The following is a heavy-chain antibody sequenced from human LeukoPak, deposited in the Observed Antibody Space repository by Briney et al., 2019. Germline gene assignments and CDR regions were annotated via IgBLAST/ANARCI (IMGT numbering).Heavy chain of an antibody. CDR2: IYYSGST. CDR3: AREGSLAAARNWFDP. J-gene: IGHJ5*02. Sequence: PSQTLSLTCTVSGGSISSGDYYWSWIRQPPGKGLEWIGYIYYSGSTYYNPSLKSRVTISVDTSKNQFSLKLSSVTAADTAVYYCAREGSLAAARNWFDPWGQGTLVTVSS. V-gene: IGHV4-30-4*01. CDR1: GGSISSGDYY. D-gene: IGHD6-25*01.